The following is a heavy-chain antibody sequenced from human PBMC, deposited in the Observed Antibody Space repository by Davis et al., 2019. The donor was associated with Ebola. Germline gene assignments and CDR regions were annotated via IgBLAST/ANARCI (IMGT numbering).Heavy chain of an antibody. CDR1: GYSFSSYG. CDR3: ASRGD. J-gene: IGHJ4*02. Sequence: ASVKVSCKASGYSFSSYGMHWVRQAPGQRLEWMGWINAGNGNTKYSQKFQGRVTMTRDTSISTAYMELSRLRSDDTAVYYCASRGDWGQGTLVTVSS. V-gene: IGHV1-3*01. CDR2: INAGNGNT. D-gene: IGHD3-10*01.